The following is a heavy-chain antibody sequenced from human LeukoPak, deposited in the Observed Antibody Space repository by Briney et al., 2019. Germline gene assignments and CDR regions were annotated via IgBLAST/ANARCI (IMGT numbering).Heavy chain of an antibody. CDR1: GFTFSSYG. CDR3: AKGAVMTTVVDDAFDI. CDR2: IRYDGSNK. V-gene: IGHV3-30*02. J-gene: IGHJ3*02. Sequence: GGSLRLSCGASGFTFSSYGMHWVRQAPGKGLEWVAFIRYDGSNKYYADSVKGRFTISRDNSKNTLYLQMNSLRAEDTAVYYCAKGAVMTTVVDDAFDIWGQGTMVTVSS. D-gene: IGHD4-23*01.